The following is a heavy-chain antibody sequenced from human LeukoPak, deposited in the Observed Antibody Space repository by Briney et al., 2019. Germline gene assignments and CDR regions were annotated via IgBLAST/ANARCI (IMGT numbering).Heavy chain of an antibody. D-gene: IGHD3-10*01. J-gene: IGHJ5*02. V-gene: IGHV3-23*01. CDR3: AKDLKLYSKSYWNWFDP. CDR2: ISYTGDRT. Sequence: GGSLRLSCAASGFTFSNYAMSWVRQAPGKGLERVSVISYTGDRTYYADSVKGRFTISRDNAKNTLYLQMSSLGAEDTAVYYCAKDLKLYSKSYWNWFDPWGQGTLVTVSS. CDR1: GFTFSNYA.